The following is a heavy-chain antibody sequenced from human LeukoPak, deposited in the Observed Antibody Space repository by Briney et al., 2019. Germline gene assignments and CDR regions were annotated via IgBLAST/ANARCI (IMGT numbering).Heavy chain of an antibody. CDR2: INPNSGGT. V-gene: IGHV1-2*02. Sequence: ASVKVSCKASGYTFTGYYMHWVRQAPGQGLEWMGWINPNSGGTNYAQKFQGRVTMTRDTSISTAYMELSRLRSDDTAVYYCARDDSSYGSGSYYWFDPWGQGTLVTVSS. CDR1: GYTFTGYY. D-gene: IGHD3-10*01. J-gene: IGHJ5*02. CDR3: ARDDSSYGSGSYYWFDP.